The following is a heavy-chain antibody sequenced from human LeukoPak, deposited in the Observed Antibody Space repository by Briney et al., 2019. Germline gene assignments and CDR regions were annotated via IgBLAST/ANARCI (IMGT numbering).Heavy chain of an antibody. CDR1: GFSFSTYS. J-gene: IGHJ4*02. CDR2: ISYDGSNK. D-gene: IGHD3-9*01. Sequence: GGSLRLSCAASGFSFSTYSMNWVRQAPGKGLEWVAVISYDGSNKYYADSVKGRFTISRDNAKNSLYLQMNSLRAEDTAVYYCAREARITYYDILTGLDYWGQGTLVTVSS. V-gene: IGHV3-30*03. CDR3: AREARITYYDILTGLDY.